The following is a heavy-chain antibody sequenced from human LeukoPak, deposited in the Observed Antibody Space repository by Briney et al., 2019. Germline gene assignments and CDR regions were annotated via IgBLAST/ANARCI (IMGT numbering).Heavy chain of an antibody. J-gene: IGHJ6*02. CDR2: IYTSGST. V-gene: IGHV4-61*02. Sequence: SETLSLTCTVSGGSISSGDYYWSWIRQPAGKGLEWIGRIYTSGSTNYNPSLKSRVTMSVDTSKNQFSLKLSSVTAADTAVYYCARGTEPSKPYYYYYGMDVWGQGTTVTVSS. D-gene: IGHD1-14*01. CDR3: ARGTEPSKPYYYYYGMDV. CDR1: GGSISSGDYY.